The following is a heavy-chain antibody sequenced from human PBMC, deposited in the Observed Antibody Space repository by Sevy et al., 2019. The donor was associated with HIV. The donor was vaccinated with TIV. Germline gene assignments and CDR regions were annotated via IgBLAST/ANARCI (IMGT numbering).Heavy chain of an antibody. CDR3: ARGGDGVVPSPIIGLGPWTKYWYFDL. CDR1: GGSFSGYS. Sequence: SETLSLTCAVSGGSFSGYSWDWIRQPPGKGLEWIGEVNHSGSTNYNPSLKNRVTISVVTSKNQFSLKLNFVTAADTAVYYCARGGDGVVPSPIIGLGPWTKYWYFDLWGRGTLVTVSS. V-gene: IGHV4-34*01. CDR2: VNHSGST. J-gene: IGHJ2*01. D-gene: IGHD3-3*01.